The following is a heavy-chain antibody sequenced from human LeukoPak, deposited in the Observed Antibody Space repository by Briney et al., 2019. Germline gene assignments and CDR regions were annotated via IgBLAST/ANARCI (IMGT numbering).Heavy chain of an antibody. Sequence: PSETLSLTCTVSGGSTSSSSYYWGWIRQPPGKGLEWIGSIYYSGSTYYNPSLKSRVTISVDTSKNQFSLKLSSVTAADTAVYYCARYGYSYGYWDYWGQGTLVTVSS. CDR3: ARYGYSYGYWDY. CDR1: GGSTSSSSYY. CDR2: IYYSGST. D-gene: IGHD5-18*01. J-gene: IGHJ4*02. V-gene: IGHV4-39*07.